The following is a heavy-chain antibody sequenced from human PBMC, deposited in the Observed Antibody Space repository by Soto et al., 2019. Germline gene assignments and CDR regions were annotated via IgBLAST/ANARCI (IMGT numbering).Heavy chain of an antibody. CDR2: ISWNSGSI. J-gene: IGHJ4*02. Sequence: GGSLRLSCAASGFTFDDYAMHWVRQAPGKGLEWVSGISWNSGSIGYADSVKGRFTISRDNAKNSLYLQMNSLRAEDTALYYCAKEGDYGDAWGLSYWGQGTLVTVSS. CDR1: GFTFDDYA. V-gene: IGHV3-9*01. CDR3: AKEGDYGDAWGLSY. D-gene: IGHD4-17*01.